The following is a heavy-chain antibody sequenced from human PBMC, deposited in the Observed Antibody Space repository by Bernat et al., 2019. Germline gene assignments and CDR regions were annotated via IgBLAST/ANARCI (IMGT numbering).Heavy chain of an antibody. CDR3: VKGESSSFGGWFDS. J-gene: IGHJ5*01. V-gene: IGHV3-23*01. D-gene: IGHD3-16*01. Sequence: EVQLLESGGGLVQPGGSLRLSCAASGFTLSSYAMSWVRQAPGKGLEWVSGISGSGGSTYYTDSVKGRFTISRDNSKNTLYLQMNGLRAEDTAVYYCVKGESSSFGGWFDSWGQGTLVTVSS. CDR1: GFTLSSYA. CDR2: ISGSGGST.